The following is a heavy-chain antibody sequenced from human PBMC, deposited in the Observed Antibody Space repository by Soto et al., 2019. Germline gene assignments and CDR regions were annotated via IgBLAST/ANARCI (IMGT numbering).Heavy chain of an antibody. CDR1: GITFSSYA. CDR3: AKDESRRNRRYFDL. Sequence: EVQLLESGGGLVQPGGSLRLSCAASGITFSSYAMYWVRQAPGKGLEWVSVISGCGGSTYYADSVKGRFTISRDNFKSTLYLKMNSLRAEDTAVYYCAKDESRRNRRYFDLWGRGTLVTVSS. CDR2: ISGCGGST. D-gene: IGHD4-4*01. J-gene: IGHJ2*01. V-gene: IGHV3-23*01.